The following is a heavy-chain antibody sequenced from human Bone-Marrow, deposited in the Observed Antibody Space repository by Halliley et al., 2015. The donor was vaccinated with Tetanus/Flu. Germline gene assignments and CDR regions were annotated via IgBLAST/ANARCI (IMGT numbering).Heavy chain of an antibody. J-gene: IGHJ6*02. D-gene: IGHD3-16*01. CDR3: ARLGAYYYYGLDV. Sequence: EWIGYIYNNGIPNYDPSLKSRVTISLDTSKNQFSLRLNSVTAADTAVYYCARLGAYYYYGLDVWGQGTTVTVSS. CDR2: IYNNGIP. V-gene: IGHV4-61*07.